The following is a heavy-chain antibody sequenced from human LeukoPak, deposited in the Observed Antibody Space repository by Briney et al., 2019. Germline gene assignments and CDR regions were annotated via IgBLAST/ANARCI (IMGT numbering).Heavy chain of an antibody. CDR2: IYYSGST. J-gene: IGHJ4*02. CDR3: ARHTIVVASFDY. CDR1: GGSISSYY. Sequence: SETLSLTCTVSGGSISSYYWSWIRQPPGKGLEWIGYIYYSGSTNYNPSLKGRVTISVDTSKNQFSLKLSSVTAADTAVYYCARHTIVVASFDYWGQGTLVTVSS. V-gene: IGHV4-59*08. D-gene: IGHD3-22*01.